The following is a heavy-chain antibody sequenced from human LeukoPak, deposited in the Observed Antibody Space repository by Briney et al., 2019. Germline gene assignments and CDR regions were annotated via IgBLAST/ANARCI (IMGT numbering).Heavy chain of an antibody. Sequence: SVKVSCKASGGTFSSYAISWVRQAPGQGLEWMGRIIPIFGAANYAQKFQGRVTITTDESTSTAYMELSSLRPEDTAVYYCARSGKVVVAANNWFDPWGQGTLVTVSS. J-gene: IGHJ5*02. D-gene: IGHD2-15*01. V-gene: IGHV1-69*05. CDR2: IIPIFGAA. CDR1: GGTFSSYA. CDR3: ARSGKVVVAANNWFDP.